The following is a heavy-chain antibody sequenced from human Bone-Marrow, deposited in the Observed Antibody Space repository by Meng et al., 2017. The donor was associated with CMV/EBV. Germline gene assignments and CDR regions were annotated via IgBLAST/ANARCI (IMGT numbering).Heavy chain of an antibody. V-gene: IGHV3-7*01. CDR1: GFTFSTYW. D-gene: IGHD4-17*01. J-gene: IGHJ6*02. Sequence: GGSLRLSCAASGFTFSTYWMSWVRQAPGKGLEWVASIKQDGSEKYYVDSVKGRFTISRDNAKNSLYLQMNSLRAEDTAVYYCARDHRDYGDYIGYYGMDVWGQGTTVTVSS. CDR3: ARDHRDYGDYIGYYGMDV. CDR2: IKQDGSEK.